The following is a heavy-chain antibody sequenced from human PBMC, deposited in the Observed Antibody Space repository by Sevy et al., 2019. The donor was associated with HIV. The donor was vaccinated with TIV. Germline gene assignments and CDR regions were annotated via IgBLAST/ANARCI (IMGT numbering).Heavy chain of an antibody. V-gene: IGHV3-9*03. Sequence: GGSLRLSCAASGFPFNDHAMHWVRLVPGKGLEWVSGISWNSRNIGYADSVKGRFTISRDNTRHSVYLEMHSLRTEDMALYYCAKDINRGCDGVNCYYYCYYFYGLDVWGQGTTVTVSS. D-gene: IGHD3-22*01. CDR1: GFPFNDHA. CDR3: AKDINRGCDGVNCYYYCYYFYGLDV. CDR2: ISWNSRNI. J-gene: IGHJ6*02.